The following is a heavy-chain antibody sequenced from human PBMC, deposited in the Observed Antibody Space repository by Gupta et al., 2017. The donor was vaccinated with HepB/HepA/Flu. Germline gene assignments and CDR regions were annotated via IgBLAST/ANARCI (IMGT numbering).Heavy chain of an antibody. CDR3: ARVQTAGLAIYYHYMDI. J-gene: IGHJ6*03. CDR2: IVPIFGTT. D-gene: IGHD6-25*01. Sequence: QVQLVQSGSEVKRPGSSVKVSCQASGGTFDKHAINWVRQAPGQGLEWVGGIVPIFGTTNYAPDFQDRVTITADESTNTAYMELTTLTTDDTAVYYCARVQTAGLAIYYHYMDIWGSGTAVTVSS. CDR1: GGTFDKHA. V-gene: IGHV1-69*01.